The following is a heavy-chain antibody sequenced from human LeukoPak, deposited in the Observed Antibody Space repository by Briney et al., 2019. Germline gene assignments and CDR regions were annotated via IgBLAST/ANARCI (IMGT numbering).Heavy chain of an antibody. CDR1: GLTFSSYA. CDR2: IYSGGST. Sequence: GGSLRLSCAASGLTFSSYAMHWVRQAPGKGLEWVSVIYSGGSTYYADSVKGRFTISRDNSKNTLYLQMNSLRAEDTAVYYCARLFDYWGQGTLVTVSS. V-gene: IGHV3-53*01. CDR3: ARLFDY. J-gene: IGHJ4*02.